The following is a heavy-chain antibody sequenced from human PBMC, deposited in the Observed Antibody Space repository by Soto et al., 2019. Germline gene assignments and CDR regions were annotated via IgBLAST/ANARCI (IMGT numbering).Heavy chain of an antibody. CDR1: GVSFNNNG. CDR3: ARVLYYGSGSYSPYGMDV. CDR2: VSPPFRTS. D-gene: IGHD3-10*01. J-gene: IGHJ6*02. V-gene: IGHV1-69*01. Sequence: QVQLVQSGAEVKKPGSSVKVSCKTSGVSFNNNGIGWVRQAPGHGLECMGGVSPPFRTSNYARKFQGRVSITADASTGKVNMELSSLTSEDTAQYYCARVLYYGSGSYSPYGMDVWGQGTTVTVSS.